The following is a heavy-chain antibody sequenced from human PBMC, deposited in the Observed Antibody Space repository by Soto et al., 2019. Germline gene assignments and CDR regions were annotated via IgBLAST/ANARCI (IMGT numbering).Heavy chain of an antibody. CDR1: GGTFSSYA. V-gene: IGHV1-69*14. CDR2: IIPIFGTA. J-gene: IGHJ3*02. CDR3: ARGVSDAWELPSGAFDI. D-gene: IGHD1-26*01. Sequence: QVQLVQSGAEVKKPGSSVKVSCKASGGTFSSYAISWVRQAPGQGLEWMGGIIPIFGTANYAQKFQGRVTMTADKSTSTDYMELSSMRSEDTAVYYCARGVSDAWELPSGAFDIWGQGTMVTVSS.